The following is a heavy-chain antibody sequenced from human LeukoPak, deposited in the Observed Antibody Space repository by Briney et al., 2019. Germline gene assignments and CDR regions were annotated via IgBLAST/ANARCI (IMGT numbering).Heavy chain of an antibody. Sequence: RESGPALVKPTQTLTLTCTFSGFSLSTSGMCVSWIRQPPGKALEWLARIDWDDDKYYNSSPKTRLTISKDTSKNQVVLTMTDMDPVDTATYYCARNKWNFVDYWGQGTLVTVSS. CDR3: ARNKWNFVDY. D-gene: IGHD1-7*01. J-gene: IGHJ4*02. V-gene: IGHV2-70*11. CDR2: IDWDDDK. CDR1: GFSLSTSGMC.